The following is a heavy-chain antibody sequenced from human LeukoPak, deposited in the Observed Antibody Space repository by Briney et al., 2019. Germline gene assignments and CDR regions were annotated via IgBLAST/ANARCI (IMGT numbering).Heavy chain of an antibody. CDR2: IFYSGST. CDR3: ARGRGARSSRWYNWFDP. V-gene: IGHV4-39*07. Sequence: SETLSLTCTVSGGSISTSTYYWGWIRQPPGKGLEWIGSIFYSGSTNYNPSLKSRVTISIDTSKNQFSLEMSSVTAADTAVYYCARGRGARSSRWYNWFDPWGQGTLVTVSS. D-gene: IGHD6-13*01. J-gene: IGHJ5*02. CDR1: GGSISTSTYY.